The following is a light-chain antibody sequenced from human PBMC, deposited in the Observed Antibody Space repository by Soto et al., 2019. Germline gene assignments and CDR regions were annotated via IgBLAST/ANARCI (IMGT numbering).Light chain of an antibody. CDR3: QQRIKWPIT. V-gene: IGKV3-11*01. CDR1: QSVSSY. CDR2: DAS. Sequence: ESVLTQSPATLSLSPGERATLPCRASQSVSSYLAWYQQKPGQAPRLLIYDASNRATGIPARFSGSGSGTDFTLTISSLEPEDFAVYYCQQRIKWPITFGQGTRLEIK. J-gene: IGKJ5*01.